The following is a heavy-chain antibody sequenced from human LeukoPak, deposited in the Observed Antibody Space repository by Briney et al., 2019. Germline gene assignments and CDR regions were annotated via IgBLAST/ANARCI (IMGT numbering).Heavy chain of an antibody. J-gene: IGHJ3*02. CDR3: AKGYYYDSSGYYPSDAFDI. Sequence: PGGSLRLSCAASGFTFSGYAMSWVRQAPGKGLEWVSTISVSGGITFYADSVKGRFTISKDNSKNTLYLQLNSLRAEDTAVYYCAKGYYYDSSGYYPSDAFDIWGQGAMVTVSS. D-gene: IGHD3-22*01. CDR1: GFTFSGYA. V-gene: IGHV3-23*01. CDR2: ISVSGGIT.